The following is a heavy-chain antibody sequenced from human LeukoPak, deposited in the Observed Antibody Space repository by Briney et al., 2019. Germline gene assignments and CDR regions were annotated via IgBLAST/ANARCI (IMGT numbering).Heavy chain of an antibody. J-gene: IGHJ3*02. CDR1: GFTFSSYA. CDR3: ARGQVVPDGAFDI. CDR2: ISYDGSNK. V-gene: IGHV3-30-3*01. Sequence: GGSLRLSCAASGFTFSSYAMHWVRQAPGKGLEWVAVISYDGSNKYYADSVKGRFTISRDNSKNTLYLQMNSLRAEDTAVYYCARGQVVPDGAFDIWGQGTMVTVSS. D-gene: IGHD2-2*01.